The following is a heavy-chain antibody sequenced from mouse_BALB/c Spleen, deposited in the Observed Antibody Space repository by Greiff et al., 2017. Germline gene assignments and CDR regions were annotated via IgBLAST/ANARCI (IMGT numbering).Heavy chain of an antibody. CDR3: ARLLGRRYFDV. D-gene: IGHD4-1*01. V-gene: IGHV1S29*02. CDR2: IYPYNGGT. Sequence: VQLQQSGPELVKPGASVKISCKASGYTFTDYNMHWVKQSHGKSLEWIGYIYPYNGGTGYNQKFKGKATLTVDKSSSTAYMELRSLTSEDTAVYYCARLLGRRYFDVWGAGTTVTVSS. CDR1: GYTFTDYN. J-gene: IGHJ1*01.